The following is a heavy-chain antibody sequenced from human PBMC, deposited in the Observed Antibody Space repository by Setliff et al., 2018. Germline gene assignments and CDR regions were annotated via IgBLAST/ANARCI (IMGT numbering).Heavy chain of an antibody. J-gene: IGHJ4*02. CDR2: ITTSGSAT. V-gene: IGHV3-48*03. CDR1: GFIFSSYE. CDR3: VRGLHYLPVGDY. Sequence: LSCAVSGFIFSSYEMNWVRQAPGKGLEWVSSITTSGSATYYAESVRGRFTISRDNAKNSLYLQMNNLRNEDTAVYYCVRGLHYLPVGDYWGQGTVVTVSS. D-gene: IGHD2-21*01.